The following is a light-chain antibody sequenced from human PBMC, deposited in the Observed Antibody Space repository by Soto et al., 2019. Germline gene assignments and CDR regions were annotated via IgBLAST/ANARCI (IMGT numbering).Light chain of an antibody. CDR2: EGT. Sequence: QSVLTKPPSVSWSPGQSITISCSGTSRNLGIYNVVSWYQQHPGKAPKVVTYEGTKRPSGVSDRFSGSTSVSTASLTISGLQTEDEAEYYCCSYVGATTYVFGNGTKVTVL. CDR1: SRNLGIYNV. J-gene: IGLJ1*01. CDR3: CSYVGATTYV. V-gene: IGLV2-23*01.